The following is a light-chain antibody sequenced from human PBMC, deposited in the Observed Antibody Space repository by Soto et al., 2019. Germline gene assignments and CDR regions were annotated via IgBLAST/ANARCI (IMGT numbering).Light chain of an antibody. CDR1: QSVSSSY. CDR3: QQYGRPPIT. J-gene: IGKJ5*01. V-gene: IGKV3-20*01. CDR2: AAS. Sequence: ETVMTQSPATLSVSPGERATLSCRASQSVSSSYFAWHQQQPRQPPRLLIYAASSRATGIPDRFGGSGSGTDFTLTISRLEDEDFEVYYCQQYGRPPITFGQGTRLEIK.